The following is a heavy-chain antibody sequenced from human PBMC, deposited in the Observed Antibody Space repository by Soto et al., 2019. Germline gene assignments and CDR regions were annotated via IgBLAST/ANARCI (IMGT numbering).Heavy chain of an antibody. CDR2: ISYDGSNK. CDR3: AKGEGIAAAAY. J-gene: IGHJ4*02. CDR1: GFTFSSYG. Sequence: PGGSLRLSCAASGFTFSSYGMHWVRQAPGKGLGWVAVISYDGSNKYYADSVKGRFTISRDNSKNTLYLQMNSLRAEDTAVYYCAKGEGIAAAAYWGQGTLVTVSS. D-gene: IGHD6-13*01. V-gene: IGHV3-30*18.